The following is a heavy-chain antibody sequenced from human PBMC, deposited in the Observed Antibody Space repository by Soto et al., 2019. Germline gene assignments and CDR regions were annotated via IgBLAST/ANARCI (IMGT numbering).Heavy chain of an antibody. V-gene: IGHV4-34*01. J-gene: IGHJ6*03. Sequence: SETLSLTCAVYGGSFSGYYWSWIRQPPGKGLKWIGEINHSGSTNYNPSHKSRVTISVDTSKNQFSLKLCSVTAADTAVYYCARNTPDWYFDFLSGYQAPRVYYYYMDVWGKGTTVTVSS. CDR3: ARNTPDWYFDFLSGYQAPRVYYYYMDV. D-gene: IGHD3-3*01. CDR1: GGSFSGYY. CDR2: INHSGST.